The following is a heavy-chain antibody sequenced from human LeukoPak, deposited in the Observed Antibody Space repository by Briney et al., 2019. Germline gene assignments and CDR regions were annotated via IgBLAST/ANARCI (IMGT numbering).Heavy chain of an antibody. D-gene: IGHD3-3*01. V-gene: IGHV3-23*01. CDR1: GFSFSSHG. CDR3: AKIPQVGIFAVPNFDY. Sequence: GGSLRLSCAGSGFSFSSHGMNWVRQAPGKGLEWVSGISPSGDITYYTDSVRGRFTISRDNFKNTLSLQVNSLRAEDTAVYYCAKIPQVGIFAVPNFDYWGQGTLVTVS. J-gene: IGHJ4*02. CDR2: ISPSGDIT.